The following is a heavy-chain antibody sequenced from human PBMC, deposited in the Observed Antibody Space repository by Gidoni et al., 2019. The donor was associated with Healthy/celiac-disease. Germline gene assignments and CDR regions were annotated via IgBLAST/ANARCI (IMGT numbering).Heavy chain of an antibody. J-gene: IGHJ4*02. CDR3: ARAWAGSMDFDY. V-gene: IGHV3-53*01. CDR1: GFTVRSNY. D-gene: IGHD2-2*01. Sequence: EVQRVESGGGLIQPGGSLRLSCAASGFTVRSNYMSWVRQAPGKGLEWVSVMYRGGSTYYADSAKGRFTTSRDNSKNTLYLQMNSLRAEDTAVYYCARAWAGSMDFDYWGQGTLVTVSS. CDR2: MYRGGST.